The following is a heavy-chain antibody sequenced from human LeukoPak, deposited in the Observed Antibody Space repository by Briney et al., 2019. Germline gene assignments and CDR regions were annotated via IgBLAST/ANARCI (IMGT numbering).Heavy chain of an antibody. V-gene: IGHV3-30-3*01. CDR2: ISYDGSNK. CDR1: GFTFSSYA. Sequence: GGSLRLSCAASGFTFSSYAMHWVRQAPGKGLEWVAVISYDGSNKYYADSVKGRFTISRDNSKNTLYLQMNSLRAEDTAVYYCARDRSGYFDYWGQGTLVTVSS. J-gene: IGHJ4*02. CDR3: ARDRSGYFDY. D-gene: IGHD1-26*01.